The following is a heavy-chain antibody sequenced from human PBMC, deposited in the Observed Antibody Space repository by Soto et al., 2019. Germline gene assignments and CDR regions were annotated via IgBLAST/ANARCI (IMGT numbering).Heavy chain of an antibody. D-gene: IGHD3-22*01. J-gene: IGHJ4*02. Sequence: EVQLVESGGGLVQPGGSLRLSCAASGFTFSSYAMSWVRQAPGKGLEWVSAISGSGGSTYYADSVKGRFTISRDNSKNTLYLQMNSLRAEDTAVYYCAKDEAGYYYDSSGYYWHIYFDYWGQGTLVTVSS. CDR3: AKDEAGYYYDSSGYYWHIYFDY. CDR1: GFTFSSYA. CDR2: ISGSGGST. V-gene: IGHV3-23*04.